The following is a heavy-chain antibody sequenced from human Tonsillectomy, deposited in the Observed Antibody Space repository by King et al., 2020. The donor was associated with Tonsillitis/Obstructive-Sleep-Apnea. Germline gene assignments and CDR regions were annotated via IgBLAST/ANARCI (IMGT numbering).Heavy chain of an antibody. J-gene: IGHJ3*02. D-gene: IGHD6-13*01. V-gene: IGHV2-26*01. CDR3: ARSSSPSSYSTYAFDI. CDR1: VFSLSNARMG. Sequence: TLKESGPVLVRPTETLTLTCTVSVFSLSNARMGVSWIRQPPGKALEWLAHIFSYDEKSYSTSLKSWLTIPKDTSQSQVVLTMTNMDPVDTATYYCARSSSPSSYSTYAFDIWGQGTMVTVSS. CDR2: IFSYDEK.